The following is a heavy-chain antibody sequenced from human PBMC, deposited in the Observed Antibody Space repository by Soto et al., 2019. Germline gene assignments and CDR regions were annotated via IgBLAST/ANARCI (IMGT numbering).Heavy chain of an antibody. CDR2: ISSGRPDI. Sequence: LRLSCAASGFSFDTYNMNWVRQAPGKGLEWVSSISSGRPDIFYADSVRGRFTISRDDAKKSLFLQMNSLRADDTAVYYCARDHLGIAAGDFDLWGQGTLVTVSS. CDR1: GFSFDTYN. D-gene: IGHD6-19*01. J-gene: IGHJ4*02. V-gene: IGHV3-21*01. CDR3: ARDHLGIAAGDFDL.